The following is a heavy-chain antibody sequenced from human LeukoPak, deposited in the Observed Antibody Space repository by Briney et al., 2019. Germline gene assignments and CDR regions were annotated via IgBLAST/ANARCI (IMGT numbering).Heavy chain of an antibody. CDR3: ARYGDYVDAFDY. J-gene: IGHJ4*02. D-gene: IGHD4-17*01. CDR2: INHSGST. CDR1: GGSFSGYY. V-gene: IGHV4-34*01. Sequence: SETLSLTCAVYGGSFSGYYWSWIRQPPGKGLEWIGEINHSGSTNYNPSLKSRVTISVDTSKNQFSLKLSSVTAADTAVYYCARYGDYVDAFDYWGQGTLVTVSS.